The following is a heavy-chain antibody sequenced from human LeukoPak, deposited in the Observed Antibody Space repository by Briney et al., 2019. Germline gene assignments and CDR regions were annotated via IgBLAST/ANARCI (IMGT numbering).Heavy chain of an antibody. CDR3: AKVIGYYYDSSGLPNYLDY. Sequence: GGSLRLSCAASGFTFSSYGVHWVRQAPGKGLEWVAVISYDGSNKYYADSVKGRFTISRDNSKNTLYLQMSSLRPEDTAVYYCAKVIGYYYDSSGLPNYLDYWGQGTLVTVSS. CDR2: ISYDGSNK. J-gene: IGHJ4*02. CDR1: GFTFSSYG. D-gene: IGHD3-22*01. V-gene: IGHV3-30*18.